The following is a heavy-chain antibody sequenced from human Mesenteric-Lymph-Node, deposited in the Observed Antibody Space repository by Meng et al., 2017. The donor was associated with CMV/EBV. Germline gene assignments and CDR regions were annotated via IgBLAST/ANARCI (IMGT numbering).Heavy chain of an antibody. J-gene: IGHJ5*02. D-gene: IGHD5-24*01. V-gene: IGHV3-33*01. CDR2: IWYDGSNK. Sequence: GESLKISCAASGFTFSSYGMHWVRQAPGKGLEWVAVIWYDGSNKYYADSVKGRFTMSRGNSKNTVYLLMNSLRADDTAVYYCARVMEMATITWFDPWGQGTLVTVSS. CDR3: ARVMEMATITWFDP. CDR1: GFTFSSYG.